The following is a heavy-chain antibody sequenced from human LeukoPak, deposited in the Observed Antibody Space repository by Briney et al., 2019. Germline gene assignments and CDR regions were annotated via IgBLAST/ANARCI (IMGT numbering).Heavy chain of an antibody. J-gene: IGHJ3*01. CDR1: GFTVSSDF. CDR3: VTARGEV. CDR2: IASDGPI. D-gene: IGHD7-27*01. Sequence: SGGALRLSCDASGFTVSSDFMSWVRQAPGEGPEWVSLIASDGPIYYADSVKGRFTISRDNFKNTVYLQMSSLTSEDTAVYYCVTARGEVWGQGTIVTVSS. V-gene: IGHV3-53*01.